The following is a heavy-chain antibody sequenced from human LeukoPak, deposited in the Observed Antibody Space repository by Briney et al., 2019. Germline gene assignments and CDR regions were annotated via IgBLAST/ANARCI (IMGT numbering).Heavy chain of an antibody. J-gene: IGHJ4*02. Sequence: GGSLRLSCAASGFTFSFYGMNWVRQAPGKGLEWVSVIYSGGSTYYADSVKGRFTISRDNSKNTLCLQMNSLRAEDTAVYYCAREGTWSYYYDYWGQGTLVTVSS. CDR3: AREGTWSYYYDY. D-gene: IGHD1-26*01. CDR1: GFTFSFYG. V-gene: IGHV3-66*01. CDR2: IYSGGST.